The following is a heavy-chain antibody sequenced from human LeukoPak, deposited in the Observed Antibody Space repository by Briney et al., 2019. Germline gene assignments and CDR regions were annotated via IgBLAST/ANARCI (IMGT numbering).Heavy chain of an antibody. CDR1: GFSFDNYA. CDR3: AKADCGGTCFLIDN. Sequence: GGSLRLSCAASGFSFDNYAMPWVRQGPGKSLQWVSVISVDGGTTYYADSVKGRFTISRDSSKNSLYLQMNSLTTEDSALYYCAKADCGGTCFLIDNWGQGTLVTVSS. CDR2: ISVDGGTT. V-gene: IGHV3-43*02. J-gene: IGHJ4*02. D-gene: IGHD2-21*02.